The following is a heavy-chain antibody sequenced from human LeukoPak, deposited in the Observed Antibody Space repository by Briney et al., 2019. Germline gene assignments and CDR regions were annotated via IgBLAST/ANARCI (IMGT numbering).Heavy chain of an antibody. CDR3: ASLRYCTNGVCSPAYYFDY. Sequence: SVKVSCKASGSTFSSYAISWVRQAPGQGLEWMGRIIPILGIANYAQKFQGRVTITADKSTSTAYMELSSLRSEDTAVYYCASLRYCTNGVCSPAYYFDYWGQGTLVTVSS. D-gene: IGHD2-8*01. CDR1: GSTFSSYA. V-gene: IGHV1-69*04. J-gene: IGHJ4*02. CDR2: IIPILGIA.